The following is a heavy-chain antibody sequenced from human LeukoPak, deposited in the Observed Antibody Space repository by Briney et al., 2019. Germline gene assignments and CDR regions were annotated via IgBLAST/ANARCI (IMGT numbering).Heavy chain of an antibody. CDR2: INGSGDRT. Sequence: GGSLRLSCAASGFTFSSNAMSWVRQAPGKGLEWVSSINGSGDRTNYVDSVKGRFTISRDNSKNTLYLQLNSLRAEDTAVYYCAKVIGSPAAYWGQGTLVTVSS. D-gene: IGHD1-26*01. J-gene: IGHJ4*02. V-gene: IGHV3-23*01. CDR1: GFTFSSNA. CDR3: AKVIGSPAAY.